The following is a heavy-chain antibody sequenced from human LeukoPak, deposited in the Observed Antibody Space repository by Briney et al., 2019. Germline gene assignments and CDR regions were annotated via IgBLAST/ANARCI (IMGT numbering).Heavy chain of an antibody. CDR1: GFTFSSYD. J-gene: IGHJ6*01. CDR3: ARTSAQLEPYGMDV. Sequence: GGSLRLSCAASGFTFSSYDMHWVRQATGKGLEWVSAIGTAGNTYYSGSVKGRFTISREDAKNSLYLQMNSLRAGDTAVYYCARTSAQLEPYGMDVWGQGTTVTVSS. V-gene: IGHV3-13*01. CDR2: IGTAGNT. D-gene: IGHD1-1*01.